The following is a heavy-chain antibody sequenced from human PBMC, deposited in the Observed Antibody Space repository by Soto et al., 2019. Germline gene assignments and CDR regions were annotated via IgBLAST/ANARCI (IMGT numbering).Heavy chain of an antibody. Sequence: CAVYGGSFSGYYWSWIRQPPGKGLEWIGEINHSGSTNYNPSLKSRVTISVDTSKNQFSLKLSSVTAADTAVYYCARGQGYSYGLDYWGQGTLVTVSS. J-gene: IGHJ4*02. V-gene: IGHV4-34*01. CDR1: GGSFSGYY. D-gene: IGHD5-18*01. CDR3: ARGQGYSYGLDY. CDR2: INHSGST.